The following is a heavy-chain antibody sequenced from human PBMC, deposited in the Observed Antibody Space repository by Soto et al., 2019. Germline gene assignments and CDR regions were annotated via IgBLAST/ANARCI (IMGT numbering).Heavy chain of an antibody. CDR3: ARVAVAGTRVDY. D-gene: IGHD6-19*01. Sequence: PSETLSLTCAVSGGSISSSNWWSWVRQPPGKGLEWIGEIYHSGSTNYNPSLESRVTISVDKSKNQFSLKLSSVTAADTAVYYCARVAVAGTRVDYWGQGTRVTVSS. CDR1: GGSISSSNW. J-gene: IGHJ4*02. CDR2: IYHSGST. V-gene: IGHV4-4*02.